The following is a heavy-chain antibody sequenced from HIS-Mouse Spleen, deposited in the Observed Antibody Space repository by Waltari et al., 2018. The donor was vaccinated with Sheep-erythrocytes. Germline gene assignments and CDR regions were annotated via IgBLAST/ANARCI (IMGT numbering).Heavy chain of an antibody. V-gene: IGHV3-21*01. Sequence: EVQLVESGGGLVKPGGSLRLSCAASGFTFSSYSMNWVRQAPGKGLECVSSISSSSSYIYYAESVKGRFTISRDNAKNSLYLQMNSLRAEDTAVYYCARVASGATFDYWGQGTLVTVSS. J-gene: IGHJ4*02. CDR3: ARVASGATFDY. CDR1: GFTFSSYS. D-gene: IGHD1-26*01. CDR2: ISSSSSYI.